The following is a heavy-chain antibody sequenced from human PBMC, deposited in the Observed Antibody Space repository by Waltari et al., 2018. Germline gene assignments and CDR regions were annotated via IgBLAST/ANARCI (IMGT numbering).Heavy chain of an antibody. J-gene: IGHJ6*02. Sequence: EVQLVESVGVFVKPRESLSLSCSTSGFTFTDAWMMWVRQAPGKGPEWVGLIKSEPTDYAPPVRGRFNISRDDSQNTFFLQMNSLKIEDTAVYYCLRVPTYHTDVWGQGTAVTVSS. CDR2: IKSEPT. CDR1: GFTFTDAW. CDR3: LRVPTYHTDV. D-gene: IGHD1-1*01. V-gene: IGHV3-15*01.